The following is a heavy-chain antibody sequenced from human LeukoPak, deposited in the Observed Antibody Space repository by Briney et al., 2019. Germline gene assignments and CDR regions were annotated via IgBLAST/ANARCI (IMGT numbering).Heavy chain of an antibody. D-gene: IGHD3-3*01. CDR3: ARDCMAFWSGPGY. J-gene: IGHJ4*02. CDR2: VSAYNGNT. Sequence: ASVKVSCKASGYTFTSYGISWVRQAPGQGLEWMGWVSAYNGNTNYAQKLQGRVTMSTDTSTSTAYMELRSLRSDGTAVYYCARDCMAFWSGPGYWGQGTLVTVSS. CDR1: GYTFTSYG. V-gene: IGHV1-18*01.